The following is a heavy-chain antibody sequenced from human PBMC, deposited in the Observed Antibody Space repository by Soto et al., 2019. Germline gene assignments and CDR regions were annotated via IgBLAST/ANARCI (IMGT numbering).Heavy chain of an antibody. CDR1: GDSVSSNSVA. D-gene: IGHD1-1*01. CDR2: TYYRSRWID. J-gene: IGHJ4*02. V-gene: IGHV6-1*01. CDR3: ARGYNFGFDY. Sequence: SQTLSLTCVISGDSVSSNSVAWNWIRQSPSRGLEWLGRTYYRSRWIDEYSVAVKSRITVNPDTSKNQFSLQLTSVTPEDTAIYYCARGYNFGFDYWGQGTPVTVS.